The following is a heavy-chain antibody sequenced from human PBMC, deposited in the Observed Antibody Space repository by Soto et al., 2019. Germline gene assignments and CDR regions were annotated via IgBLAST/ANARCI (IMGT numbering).Heavy chain of an antibody. CDR2: IIPILGIA. J-gene: IGHJ4*02. CDR3: ARDSSSWYGGTTRKRKKKNGDY. D-gene: IGHD6-13*01. V-gene: IGHV1-69*08. Sequence: QVQLVQSGAEVKKPGSSVKVSCKASGGTFSSYTISWVRQAPGQGLEWMGRIIPILGIANYAQKFQGRVTITPNKSTSTAYMELSSVRSEDTAVNYCARDSSSWYGGTTRKRKKKNGDYWGQGTLVTVSS. CDR1: GGTFSSYT.